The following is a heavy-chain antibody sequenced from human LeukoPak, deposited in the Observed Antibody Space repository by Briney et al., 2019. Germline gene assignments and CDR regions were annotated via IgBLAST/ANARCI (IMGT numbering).Heavy chain of an antibody. V-gene: IGHV3-30*18. CDR1: GFTFSSYG. D-gene: IGHD3-10*01. CDR2: ISYDGSNK. Sequence: PGGSLRLSCAASGFTFSSYGMHWVRQAPGKGLEWVAVISYDGSNKYYADSVKGRFTISRDNSKNTQYLQMNSLRAEDTAVYYCAKEGITMVRGVISYGMDVWGQGTTVTVSS. J-gene: IGHJ6*02. CDR3: AKEGITMVRGVISYGMDV.